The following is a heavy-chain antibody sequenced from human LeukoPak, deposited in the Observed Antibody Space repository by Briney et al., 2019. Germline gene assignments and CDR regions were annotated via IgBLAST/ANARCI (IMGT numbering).Heavy chain of an antibody. Sequence: SETLSLTRAVYGGSFSGYYWSWIRQPPGKGLEWIGEINHSGSTNYNPSLKSRVTISVDTSKNQFSLKLSSVTAADTAVYYCARGRVNGTTGTTGWFDPWGQGTLVTVSS. V-gene: IGHV4-34*01. CDR2: INHSGST. D-gene: IGHD1-1*01. CDR1: GGSFSGYY. J-gene: IGHJ5*02. CDR3: ARGRVNGTTGTTGWFDP.